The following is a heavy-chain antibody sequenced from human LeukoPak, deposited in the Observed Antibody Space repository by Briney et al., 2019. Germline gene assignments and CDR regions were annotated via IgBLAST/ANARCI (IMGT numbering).Heavy chain of an antibody. D-gene: IGHD2-21*01. CDR2: INHSGST. Sequence: SETLCLTCAVYGGSFSGYYWSWIRQPPGKGLEWIGEINHSGSTNYNPSLKSRVTISVNTSKNQFSLKLSSVTAADTAVYYCARGPYCGGDCYSHFDYWGKGTLVTVSS. CDR3: ARGPYCGGDCYSHFDY. CDR1: GGSFSGYY. J-gene: IGHJ4*02. V-gene: IGHV4-34*01.